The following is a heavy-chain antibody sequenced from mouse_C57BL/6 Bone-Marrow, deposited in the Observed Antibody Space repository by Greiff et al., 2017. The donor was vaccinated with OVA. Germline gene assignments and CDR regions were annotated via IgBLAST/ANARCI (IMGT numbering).Heavy chain of an antibody. D-gene: IGHD2-3*01. Sequence: QVQLQQPGAELVKPGASVKLSCKASGYTFTSYWMHWVKQRPGQGLEWIGMIHPNSGSTNYNEKFKSKATLTVAKSSSTAYMQLSSLTSEDSAVYYCARQRWLPYAMDYWGQGTSVTVSS. CDR3: ARQRWLPYAMDY. V-gene: IGHV1-64*01. J-gene: IGHJ4*01. CDR2: IHPNSGST. CDR1: GYTFTSYW.